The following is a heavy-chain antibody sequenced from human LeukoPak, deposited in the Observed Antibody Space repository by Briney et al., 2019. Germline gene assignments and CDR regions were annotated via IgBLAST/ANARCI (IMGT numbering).Heavy chain of an antibody. J-gene: IGHJ4*02. CDR3: AKSTAAGRYFDY. Sequence: GGSLRLSCAASGFTVSSNYMSWVRQAPGKGLEWVSAISGSGGSTYYADSVKGRFTISRDNSKNTLYLQMNSLRAEDTAVYYCAKSTAAGRYFDYWGQGALVTVSS. V-gene: IGHV3-23*01. CDR2: ISGSGGST. D-gene: IGHD6-13*01. CDR1: GFTVSSNY.